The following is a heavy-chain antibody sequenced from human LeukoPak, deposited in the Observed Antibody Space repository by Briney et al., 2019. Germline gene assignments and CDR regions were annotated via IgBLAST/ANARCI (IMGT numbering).Heavy chain of an antibody. D-gene: IGHD3-10*01. CDR1: GFTFSSYW. J-gene: IGHJ4*02. CDR3: ARDRGGEIDY. Sequence: GGSLRLSCAASGFTFSSYWMHWVRQAPGKGLVWVSRINNDGSSRDYADSVKGRFTISRDSAKNTLYLQMNSLRAEDTALYYCARDRGGEIDYWGQGTLVTVSS. V-gene: IGHV3-74*01. CDR2: INNDGSSR.